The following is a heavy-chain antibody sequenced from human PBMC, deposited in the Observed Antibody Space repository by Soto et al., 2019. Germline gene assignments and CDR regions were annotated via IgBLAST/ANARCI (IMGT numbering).Heavy chain of an antibody. CDR3: ASRGGNSGYSFDY. D-gene: IGHD2-21*02. CDR1: GFTFSSYW. J-gene: IGHJ4*02. Sequence: EVPLVESGGGLVQPGGSLRLSCAASGFTFSSYWMSWVRQAPGKGLEWVANIKQDGGEKNYVDSVKGRFTISRDNAKNSLYLQMNSLRAEDTAVYYCASRGGNSGYSFDYWGQGTLVTVSS. V-gene: IGHV3-7*02. CDR2: IKQDGGEK.